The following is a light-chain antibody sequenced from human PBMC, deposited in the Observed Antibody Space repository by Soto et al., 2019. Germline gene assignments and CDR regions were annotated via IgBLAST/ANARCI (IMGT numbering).Light chain of an antibody. CDR3: QQRSNWPT. Sequence: EIVLTQSPATLSLSPGERATLSCRASQSVSSYLAWYQQKPGQAPRLLIYDASNRATGIPARFSGSGSGTDFTLTISSLELEDFAVYYCQQRSNWPTFGGGTKVESK. CDR1: QSVSSY. V-gene: IGKV3-11*01. J-gene: IGKJ4*01. CDR2: DAS.